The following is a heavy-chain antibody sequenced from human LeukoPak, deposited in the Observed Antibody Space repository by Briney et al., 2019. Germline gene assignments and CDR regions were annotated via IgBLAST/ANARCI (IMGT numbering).Heavy chain of an antibody. CDR3: ARATYYYDSSGYYYFFDY. J-gene: IGHJ4*02. V-gene: IGHV4-34*01. D-gene: IGHD3-22*01. CDR1: GGSFNGYY. CDR2: ISHSGST. Sequence: SETLSLTCAVYGGSFNGYYWSWIRQPPGKGLEWIGEISHSGSTNYNPSLKSRVTMSVDTSKNQFSLKLSSVTAADTAVYYCARATYYYDSSGYYYFFDYWGQGTLVTVSS.